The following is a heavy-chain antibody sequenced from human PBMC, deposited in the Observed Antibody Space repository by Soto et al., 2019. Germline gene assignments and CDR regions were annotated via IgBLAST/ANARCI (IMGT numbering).Heavy chain of an antibody. CDR2: IYWDDDK. Sequence: ITLKESGPTLVKPTQTLTLTCTFSGFSLSTSGVGVGWIRQPPGKALEWLALIYWDDDKRYSPSLKSRLTITKDTSKNQVVLTMTNMDHVDTATYYCAHYFYGVTDYWGQGTLVTVSS. V-gene: IGHV2-5*02. CDR1: GFSLSTSGVG. D-gene: IGHD4-17*01. J-gene: IGHJ4*02. CDR3: AHYFYGVTDY.